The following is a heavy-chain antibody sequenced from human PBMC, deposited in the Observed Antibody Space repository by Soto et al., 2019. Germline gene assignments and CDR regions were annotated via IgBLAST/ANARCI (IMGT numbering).Heavy chain of an antibody. Sequence: TSETLSLTCAVYGGSFSGYYWSWIRQPPGKGLEWIGEINHSGSTNYNPSLKSRVTISVDTSKNQFSLKLSSVTAADTAVYYCAMGNVSYYVGVDYWGQGTLVTVSS. CDR1: GGSFSGYY. CDR3: AMGNVSYYVGVDY. V-gene: IGHV4-34*01. J-gene: IGHJ4*02. CDR2: INHSGST. D-gene: IGHD3-10*02.